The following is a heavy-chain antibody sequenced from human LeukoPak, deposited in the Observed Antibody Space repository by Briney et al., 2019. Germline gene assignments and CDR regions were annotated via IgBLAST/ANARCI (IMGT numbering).Heavy chain of an antibody. Sequence: SETLSLTCTVSGGSISTYYWSWIRQPPGKGLEWIAYIYYSGSTNYNPSLKSRVTISVDTSKNQFSLKLGSVTAADTAVYYCAREEALGSGSFDYWGQGTLVTVSA. CDR1: GGSISTYY. V-gene: IGHV4-59*01. J-gene: IGHJ4*02. CDR2: IYYSGST. D-gene: IGHD1-26*01. CDR3: AREEALGSGSFDY.